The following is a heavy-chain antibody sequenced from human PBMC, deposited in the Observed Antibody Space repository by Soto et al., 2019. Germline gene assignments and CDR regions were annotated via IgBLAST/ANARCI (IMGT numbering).Heavy chain of an antibody. J-gene: IGHJ5*02. Sequence: PSETLSLTCTVSGGSISSYYGSWIRQPPGKGLEWIGYIYYSGSTNYNPSLKSRVTISVDTSKNQFSLKLSSVTAADTAVYYCARVIGHYDSSGYYFGWFDPWGQGTLVTVSS. V-gene: IGHV4-59*01. CDR1: GGSISSYY. D-gene: IGHD3-22*01. CDR2: IYYSGST. CDR3: ARVIGHYDSSGYYFGWFDP.